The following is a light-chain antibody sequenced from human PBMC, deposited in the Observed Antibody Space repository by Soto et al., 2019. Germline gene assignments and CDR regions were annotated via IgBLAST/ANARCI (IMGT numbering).Light chain of an antibody. V-gene: IGKV1-39*01. Sequence: DIQMTHSPSSLSASVGDRFTIXXRASQSISSYLNWYQQKPGKAPKXLIYAASSLQSGVPSRFSGSGSETEFTLTISGLQPGDSATYYCQQYNSYSPTFGQGTKVDIK. CDR3: QQYNSYSPT. J-gene: IGKJ1*01. CDR2: AAS. CDR1: QSISSY.